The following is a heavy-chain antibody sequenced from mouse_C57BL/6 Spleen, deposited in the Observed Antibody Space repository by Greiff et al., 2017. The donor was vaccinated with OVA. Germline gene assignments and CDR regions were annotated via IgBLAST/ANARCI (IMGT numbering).Heavy chain of an antibody. V-gene: IGHV5-9-1*02. D-gene: IGHD1-1*01. J-gene: IGHJ4*01. Sequence: EVQLVESGEGLVKPGGSLKLSCAASGFTFSSYAMSWVRQTPEKRLEWVAYISSGGDYIYYADTVKGRFTISRDNARNTLYLQMSSLKSEDTAMYYCTRGGDYYGSSPYYAMDYWGQGTSVTVSS. CDR2: ISSGGDYI. CDR3: TRGGDYYGSSPYYAMDY. CDR1: GFTFSSYA.